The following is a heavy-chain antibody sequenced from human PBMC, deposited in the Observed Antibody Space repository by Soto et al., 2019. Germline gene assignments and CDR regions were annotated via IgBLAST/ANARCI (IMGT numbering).Heavy chain of an antibody. CDR2: INHSGST. V-gene: IGHV4-34*01. J-gene: IGHJ6*03. CDR1: GGSFSGYY. Sequence: QVQLQQWGAGLLKPSETLSLTCAVYGGSFSGYYWSWIRQPPGKGLEWIGEINHSGSTNYNPSLKSRVTISVDTSKNQFSLKLSSVTAADTAVYYCARGYYDFWSGYYPVMDVWGKGTTVTVSS. CDR3: ARGYYDFWSGYYPVMDV. D-gene: IGHD3-3*01.